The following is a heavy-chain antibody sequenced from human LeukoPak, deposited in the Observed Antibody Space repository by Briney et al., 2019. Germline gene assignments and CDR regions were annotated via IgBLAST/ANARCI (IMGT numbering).Heavy chain of an antibody. V-gene: IGHV4-31*03. J-gene: IGHJ6*02. CDR2: IYYSGST. CDR3: ARDQVYYYGMDV. CDR1: GGSVSSGGYY. Sequence: SETLSLTCTVSGGSVSSGGYYWSWIRQHPGKGLEWIGYIYYSGSTYYNPSLKSRVTISVDTSNNQFSLRLTSVTAADTAVYYCARDQVYYYGMDVWGQGTTVTVSS.